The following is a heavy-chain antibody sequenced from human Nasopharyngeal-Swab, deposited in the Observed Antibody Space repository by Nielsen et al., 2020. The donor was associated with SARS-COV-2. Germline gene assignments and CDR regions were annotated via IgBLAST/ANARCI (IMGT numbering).Heavy chain of an antibody. D-gene: IGHD6-6*01. V-gene: IGHV7-4-1*02. J-gene: IGHJ5*02. Sequence: WVRQAPGQGLEWMGWINTNTGNPTCAQGFTGRFVFSLDTSVSTAYLQISSLKAEDTAVYYCARSRAAPWFDPWGQGTLVTSPQ. CDR3: ARSRAAPWFDP. CDR2: INTNTGNP.